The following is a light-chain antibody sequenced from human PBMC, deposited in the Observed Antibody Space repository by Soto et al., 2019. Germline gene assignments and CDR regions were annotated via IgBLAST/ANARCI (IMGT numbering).Light chain of an antibody. CDR3: QQFYSIPYT. Sequence: DIVMTQSPDSLAVSLGERATINCKCSQSVLYSSDNKNYLAWYQVRPGQPPKLLIYWASARESGVPDRFSGSGSGTDFTLTISSLQAEDVAVYYCQQFYSIPYTFGQGTSLEIK. CDR2: WAS. J-gene: IGKJ2*01. CDR1: QSVLYSSDNKNY. V-gene: IGKV4-1*01.